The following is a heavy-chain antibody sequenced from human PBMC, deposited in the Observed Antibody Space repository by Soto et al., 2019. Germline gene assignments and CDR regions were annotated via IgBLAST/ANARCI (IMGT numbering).Heavy chain of an antibody. CDR3: ARDLEMITMVRGAPRGFDP. CDR2: INAGNGNT. Sequence: DSVNVSSKASGYTFPSYAMHWVRQAPGQRLEWMGWINAGNGNTKYSQKFQGRVTITRDTSASTAYMELSSLRSEDTAVYYCARDLEMITMVRGAPRGFDPWGEGPLVTVPS. CDR1: GYTFPSYA. J-gene: IGHJ5*02. V-gene: IGHV1-3*01. D-gene: IGHD3-10*01.